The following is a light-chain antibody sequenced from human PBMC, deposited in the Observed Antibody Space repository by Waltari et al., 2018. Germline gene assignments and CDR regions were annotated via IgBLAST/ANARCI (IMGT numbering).Light chain of an antibody. CDR3: QSYDSSLSVWV. J-gene: IGLJ3*02. Sequence: QSVLTQPPSVSGAPGQSVTISCTGSSSNIGEGYDVNWSQQLPGTAPKLLIHGNNNRPSEVPDRFSASKSGTSASLAITGLQAEDEADYYCQSYDSSLSVWVFGGGTKLTVL. V-gene: IGLV1-40*01. CDR1: SSNIGEGYD. CDR2: GNN.